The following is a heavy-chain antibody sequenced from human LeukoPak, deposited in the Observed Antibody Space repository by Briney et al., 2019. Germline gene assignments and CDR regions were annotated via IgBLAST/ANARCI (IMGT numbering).Heavy chain of an antibody. CDR3: ARATNGGYSYVPLVY. CDR1: GGSISSYY. V-gene: IGHV4-59*01. J-gene: IGHJ4*02. CDR2: IYYSGST. Sequence: SETMSLICTVSGGSISSYYWSWIRQPPGKGLEWIGYIYYSGSTNYNPSLKSRVTISVDTSKNQFSLKLSSVTAADTAVYYCARATNGGYSYVPLVYWGQGTLVTVSS. D-gene: IGHD5-18*01.